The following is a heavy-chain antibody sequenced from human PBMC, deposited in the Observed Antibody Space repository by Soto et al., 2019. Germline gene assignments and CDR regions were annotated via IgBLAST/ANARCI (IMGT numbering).Heavy chain of an antibody. D-gene: IGHD3-3*01. J-gene: IGHJ6*02. V-gene: IGHV1-69*06. CDR3: ARDWTSFGVVTPYGMDV. CDR2: IIPIFGTA. Sequence: KVSCKASGGTFSSYAISWVRQAPGQGLEWMGGIIPIFGTANYAQKFQGRVTITADKSTSTAYMELSSLRSEDTAVYYCARDWTSFGVVTPYGMDVWGQGTTVTVSS. CDR1: GGTFSSYA.